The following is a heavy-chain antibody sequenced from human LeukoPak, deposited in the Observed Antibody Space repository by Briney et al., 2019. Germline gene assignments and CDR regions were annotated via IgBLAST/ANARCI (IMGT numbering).Heavy chain of an antibody. D-gene: IGHD6-13*01. Sequence: SETLSLTCAVYGGSFSGYYWSWIRQPPGKGLEWIGYIYYSGSTNYNPSLKSRVTISVDTSKNQFSLKLSSVTAADTAVYYCARLAAAGTNTPAYYYYYGMDVWGQGTTVTVSS. J-gene: IGHJ6*02. CDR2: IYYSGST. CDR3: ARLAAAGTNTPAYYYYYGMDV. CDR1: GGSFSGYY. V-gene: IGHV4-59*01.